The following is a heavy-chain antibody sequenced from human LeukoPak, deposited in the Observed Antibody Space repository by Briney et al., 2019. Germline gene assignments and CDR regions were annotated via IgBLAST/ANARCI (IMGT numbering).Heavy chain of an antibody. J-gene: IGHJ4*02. CDR2: ISGRGGST. D-gene: IGHD5-12*01. Sequence: PGGSLRLSCAASGFTFRSYAMSWGRQAPGKGVEWGSGISGRGGSTYYADSVKGRFTISRDNSKNTLYLQMNSLRAEDTAVYYCANRRGSTLVGFDYWGQGTLVTVSS. CDR1: GFTFRSYA. V-gene: IGHV3-23*01. CDR3: ANRRGSTLVGFDY.